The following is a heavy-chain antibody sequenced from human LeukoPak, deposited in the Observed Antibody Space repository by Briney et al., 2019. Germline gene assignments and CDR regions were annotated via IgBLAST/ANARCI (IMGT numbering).Heavy chain of an antibody. Sequence: ASVKVSCKASGYTFTRYYLHWVRQAPGQGLEWMGIINPSAGSTSFAQNFQGRVTMTRDTSTSTVYMKLSSLRSEDTAVYYCARKGVGALMLDYWGQGTLVTVSS. V-gene: IGHV1-46*01. CDR3: ARKGVGALMLDY. J-gene: IGHJ4*02. CDR1: GYTFTRYY. D-gene: IGHD1-26*01. CDR2: INPSAGST.